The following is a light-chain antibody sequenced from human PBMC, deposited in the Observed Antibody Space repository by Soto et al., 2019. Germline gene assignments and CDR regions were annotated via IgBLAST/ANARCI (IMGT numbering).Light chain of an antibody. V-gene: IGLV2-23*02. CDR2: EVT. CDR3: CSYAGNSEV. J-gene: IGLJ1*01. Sequence: QSVLTQPASVSGSPGQSITLPCTGTSGDVGGYNLVSWYQQHPGKAPKLMIYEVTERPSGVSNRFSGSKSGNTASLTISGLQPDDEADYYCCSYAGNSEVFGTGTKVPVL. CDR1: SGDVGGYNL.